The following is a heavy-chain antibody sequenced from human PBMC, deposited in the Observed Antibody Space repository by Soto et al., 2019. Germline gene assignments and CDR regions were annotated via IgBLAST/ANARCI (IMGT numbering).Heavy chain of an antibody. Sequence: SETLSLTCAVYGGSFSGYYWSWIRQPPGKGLEWIGEINHSGSTNYNPSLKSRVTISVDTSKNQFSLKLSSVTAADTAVYYCARRRGIAAAGWFDPWGQGTLVTVSS. V-gene: IGHV4-34*01. CDR2: INHSGST. CDR3: ARRRGIAAAGWFDP. D-gene: IGHD6-13*01. CDR1: GGSFSGYY. J-gene: IGHJ5*02.